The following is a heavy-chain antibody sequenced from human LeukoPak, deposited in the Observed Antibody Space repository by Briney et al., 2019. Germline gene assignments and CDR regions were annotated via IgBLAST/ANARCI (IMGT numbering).Heavy chain of an antibody. Sequence: ASVKVSCKASGYTFTSYGISWVRQAPGQGLEWMGWISAYNGNTNYAQKLQSRVTMTTDTSTSTAYMELRSLRSDDTAVYYCAKVHTPSSGWYYNWFDPWGQGTLVTVSS. CDR3: AKVHTPSSGWYYNWFDP. CDR2: ISAYNGNT. V-gene: IGHV1-18*01. D-gene: IGHD6-19*01. J-gene: IGHJ5*02. CDR1: GYTFTSYG.